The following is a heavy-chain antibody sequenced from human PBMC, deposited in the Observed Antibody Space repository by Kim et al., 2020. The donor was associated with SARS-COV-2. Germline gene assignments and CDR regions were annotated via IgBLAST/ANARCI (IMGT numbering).Heavy chain of an antibody. V-gene: IGHV3-11*01. D-gene: IGHD6-19*01. J-gene: IGHJ5*02. CDR3: ARDSSSGWYRGWFDP. Sequence: GGSLRLSCAASGFTFSDYYMSWIRQAPGKGLEWVSYISSSGSTIYYADSVKGRFTISRDNAKNSLYLQMNSLRAEDTAVYYCARDSSSGWYRGWFDPWGQGTLVTVSS. CDR1: GFTFSDYY. CDR2: ISSSGSTI.